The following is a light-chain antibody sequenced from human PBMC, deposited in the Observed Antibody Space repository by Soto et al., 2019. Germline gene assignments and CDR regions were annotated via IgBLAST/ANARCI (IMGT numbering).Light chain of an antibody. Sequence: EMVMTQCPATLSVNQGERATLSCRASQSVSSNLAWYQQKPGQAPRLLIYGASTRATGIPARFSGSGSGTEFTLTISSLQSEDFAVYYCQQYNNWPLTFGPGTKVDIK. V-gene: IGKV3-15*01. J-gene: IGKJ3*01. CDR2: GAS. CDR3: QQYNNWPLT. CDR1: QSVSSN.